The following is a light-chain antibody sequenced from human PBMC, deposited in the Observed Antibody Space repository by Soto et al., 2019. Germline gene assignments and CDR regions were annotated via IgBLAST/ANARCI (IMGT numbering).Light chain of an antibody. CDR1: SSDVGGYNY. Sequence: QSVLTQPASVSGSPGQSITISCTGTSSDVGGYNYVSWYQQHPGKAPKVMIYEVTNRPSGVPNRFSGSKSGNTASLTISGLQAEDEADYYCSSYTSSRTPYVFGTGTKVTVL. CDR2: EVT. J-gene: IGLJ1*01. CDR3: SSYTSSRTPYV. V-gene: IGLV2-14*03.